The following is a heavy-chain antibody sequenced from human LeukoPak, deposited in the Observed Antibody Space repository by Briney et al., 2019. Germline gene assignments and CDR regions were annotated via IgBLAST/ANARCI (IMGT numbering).Heavy chain of an antibody. J-gene: IGHJ3*02. CDR1: GYSFTSYW. V-gene: IGHV5-51*01. CDR2: IYPGESDT. CDR3: ASREISGYYLDAFDI. D-gene: IGHD3-22*01. Sequence: GESLTISCKGSGYSFTSYWIGWVRQMPGKGLEWMGIIYPGESDTRYSPSFQGQVTISADKSISTAYLQWSSLKASDTAMYYCASREISGYYLDAFDIWGQGTMVTVSS.